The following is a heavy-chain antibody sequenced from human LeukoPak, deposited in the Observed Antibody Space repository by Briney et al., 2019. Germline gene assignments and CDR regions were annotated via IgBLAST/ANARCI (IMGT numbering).Heavy chain of an antibody. J-gene: IGHJ4*02. Sequence: PGGFLRLSCAASGFAFSAYDMNWVRQAPGKGLEWVSYISRSNNVYYADSVKGRFTISRDNAKNSLYLQMNSLRAEDTAVYYCAYSNSFDYWGQGTLVTVSS. V-gene: IGHV3-69-1*01. CDR3: AYSNSFDY. CDR1: GFAFSAYD. CDR2: ISRSNNV. D-gene: IGHD4-11*01.